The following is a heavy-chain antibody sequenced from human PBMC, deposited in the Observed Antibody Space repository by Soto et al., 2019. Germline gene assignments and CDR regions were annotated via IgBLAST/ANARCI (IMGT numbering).Heavy chain of an antibody. Sequence: QVQLVQSGAEVKKPGSSVKVSCKASGGTFSSYAISWERQAPGQGLEWMGGIIPIFGTANYAQKFQGRVTITADESTSIAYMELSSLRSENTAVYYCARDRLQQLVPPSYYFDYWGQGTLVTVSS. CDR1: GGTFSSYA. V-gene: IGHV1-69*01. J-gene: IGHJ4*02. CDR2: IIPIFGTA. CDR3: ARDRLQQLVPPSYYFDY. D-gene: IGHD6-13*01.